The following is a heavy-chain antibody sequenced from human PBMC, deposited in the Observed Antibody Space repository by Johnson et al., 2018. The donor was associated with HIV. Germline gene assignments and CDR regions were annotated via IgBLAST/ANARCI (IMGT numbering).Heavy chain of an antibody. V-gene: IGHV3-30*03. D-gene: IGHD3-22*01. J-gene: IGHJ3*02. CDR3: ATDGGYESSGDDKVGVLDI. CDR1: GFTFSSYG. Sequence: QVQLVESGGGVVQPGRSLRLSCAASGFTFSSYGMHWVRQAPGKGLEWVAVISYDGGNEYYAASVKGRFTISRDNSKNTLYLQMNRLRAEDTAVYYCATDGGYESSGDDKVGVLDIWGQGTMVTVSS. CDR2: ISYDGGNE.